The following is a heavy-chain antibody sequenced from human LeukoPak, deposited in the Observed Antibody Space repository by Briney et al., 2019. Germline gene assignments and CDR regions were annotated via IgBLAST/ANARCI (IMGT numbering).Heavy chain of an antibody. CDR1: GFTVSSNY. V-gene: IGHV3-66*01. CDR3: ARAPATAFWFDP. Sequence: GGSLRLSCAASGFTVSSNYMSWVRQAPGKGLEWVSVIHSGGSTYYADSVKGRFTISRDNSKNTLYLQMNSLRAEDTAVYYCARAPATAFWFDPWGQGTLVTVSS. J-gene: IGHJ5*02. D-gene: IGHD2-2*01. CDR2: IHSGGST.